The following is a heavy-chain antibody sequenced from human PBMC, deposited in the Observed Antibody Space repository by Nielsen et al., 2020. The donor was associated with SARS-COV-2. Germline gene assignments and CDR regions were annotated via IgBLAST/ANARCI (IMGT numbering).Heavy chain of an antibody. D-gene: IGHD2-21*02. CDR2: IYPGDSDT. Sequence: GESLKISCKGSGYSFTSYWIGWVRQMPGKGLEWMGIIYPGDSDTRYSPSFQGQVTISADKSISTAYLQWSSLKASDTAMYYCASWACGGDCYSYAFDIWGQGIMVTVSS. CDR1: GYSFTSYW. V-gene: IGHV5-51*01. J-gene: IGHJ3*02. CDR3: ASWACGGDCYSYAFDI.